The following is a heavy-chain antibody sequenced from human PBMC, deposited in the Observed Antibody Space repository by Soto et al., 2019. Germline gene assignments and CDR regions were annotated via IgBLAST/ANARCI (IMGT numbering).Heavy chain of an antibody. CDR1: GFTFSSAA. V-gene: IGHV3-23*01. CDR2: LSGSGDTT. Sequence: GGSLRLSCAASGFTFSSAAVSWHRRAPGKGLEWVSTLSGSGDTTYYADSVKGRFTISRDNSKNTLYLQMNSLRAEDTALYYCAKTRESGIYFYFDSWGQGALVTVSS. CDR3: AKTRESGIYFYFDS. D-gene: IGHD1-26*01. J-gene: IGHJ4*02.